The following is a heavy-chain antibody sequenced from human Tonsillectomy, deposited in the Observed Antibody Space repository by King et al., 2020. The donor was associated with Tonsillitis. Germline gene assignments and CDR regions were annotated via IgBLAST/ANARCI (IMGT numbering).Heavy chain of an antibody. CDR1: GGSISGYN. V-gene: IGHV4-59*01. CDR2: MYDNGNS. CDR3: ARPYCSGGRCYSALSY. Sequence: VQLQESGPGLAKPSETLSLTCSVSGGSISGYNWFWIRQPPGKGLEWIGYMYDNGNSNCNPSLKSRVTMSVDTSKNQLSLKLSSVTAADTAVYYCARPYCSGGRCYSALSYWGQGTLVTVSS. D-gene: IGHD2-15*01. J-gene: IGHJ4*02.